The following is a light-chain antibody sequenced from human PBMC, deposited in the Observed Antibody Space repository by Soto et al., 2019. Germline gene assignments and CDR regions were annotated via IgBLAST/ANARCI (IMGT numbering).Light chain of an antibody. CDR1: SSDVGAYNH. CDR3: SSHASGSTLI. V-gene: IGLV2-14*03. CDR2: DVS. J-gene: IGLJ2*01. Sequence: QSALTQPASVSGSPGQSTTNSCTGTSSDVGAYNHISWYQQHPGKAPKLLIYDVSNRPSGLSNRFSGSKSGNTASLTIAGLQADDEADYYCSSHASGSTLIFGGGTKSPS.